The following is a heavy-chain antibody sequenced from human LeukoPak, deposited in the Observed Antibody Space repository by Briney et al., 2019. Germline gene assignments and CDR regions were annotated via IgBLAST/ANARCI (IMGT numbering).Heavy chain of an antibody. J-gene: IGHJ6*04. Sequence: GGSLRLSCAACGFTFSSYVMHWDRQATGKGLEWVSAIGTAGDPYYPGSVKGRLTISRENAKNSLYLQMNSLRAGDTAVYYCARVVRGAYYGMDVWGKGTMVTVSS. CDR1: GFTFSSYV. CDR2: IGTAGDP. V-gene: IGHV3-13*05. CDR3: ARVVRGAYYGMDV. D-gene: IGHD3-10*02.